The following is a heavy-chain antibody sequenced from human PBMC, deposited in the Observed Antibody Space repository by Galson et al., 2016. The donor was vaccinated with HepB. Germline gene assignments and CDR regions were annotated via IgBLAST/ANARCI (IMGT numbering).Heavy chain of an antibody. CDR2: INPNSGGT. J-gene: IGHJ3*02. V-gene: IGHV1-2*06. Sequence: SVKVSCKASGYTFINYYIHWVRQAPGQGLEWMGRINPNSGGTNYAQKFQGRVTMTRDTSISTAYMEVSRLRSDDTAVFYCAREEWDFLGIGIWGQGTMVTVSS. CDR3: AREEWDFLGIGI. D-gene: IGHD1-26*01. CDR1: GYTFINYY.